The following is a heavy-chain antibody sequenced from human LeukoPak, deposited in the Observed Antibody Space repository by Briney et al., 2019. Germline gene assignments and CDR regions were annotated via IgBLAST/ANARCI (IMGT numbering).Heavy chain of an antibody. Sequence: GGSLRLSCVASGFNFDEYAMNWVRQAPGKGLEWISCIYRDSSVKHYADSVRGRFTVSRDNAKNSVYLQMNSLRAEDTAVYFCARYGSGSNYRDPFDSWGQGSLVTVSS. V-gene: IGHV3-48*01. CDR3: ARYGSGSNYRDPFDS. D-gene: IGHD3-10*01. CDR2: IYRDSSVK. CDR1: GFNFDEYA. J-gene: IGHJ4*02.